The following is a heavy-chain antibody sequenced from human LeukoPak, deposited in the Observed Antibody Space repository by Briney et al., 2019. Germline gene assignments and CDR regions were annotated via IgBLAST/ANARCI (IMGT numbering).Heavy chain of an antibody. CDR3: ARRRPYGDYSDY. Sequence: PLETLSLTCAVYGGSFSGYYWSWIRQPPGKGLEWIGEINHSGSTNYNPSLKSRVTISVDTSKNQFSLKLSSVTAADTAVYYCARRRPYGDYSDYWGQGTLVTVSS. D-gene: IGHD4-17*01. J-gene: IGHJ4*02. CDR1: GGSFSGYY. CDR2: INHSGST. V-gene: IGHV4-34*01.